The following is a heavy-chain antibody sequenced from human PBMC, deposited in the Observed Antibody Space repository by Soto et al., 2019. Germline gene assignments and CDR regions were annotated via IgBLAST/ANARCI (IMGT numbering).Heavy chain of an antibody. CDR2: ISYDGSNK. CDR1: GFTFGSYA. V-gene: IGHV3-30-3*01. J-gene: IGHJ4*02. Sequence: GGSLRLSCAASGFTFGSYAMHWVRQAPGKGLEWVAVISYDGSNKYYADSVKGRFTISRDNSKNTLYLQMDSLRAEDTAVYYCARDGNRYYFDYWGQGTLVTVSS. D-gene: IGHD1-1*01. CDR3: ARDGNRYYFDY.